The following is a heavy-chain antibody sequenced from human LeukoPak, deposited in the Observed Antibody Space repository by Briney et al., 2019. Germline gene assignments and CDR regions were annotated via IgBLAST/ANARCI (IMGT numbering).Heavy chain of an antibody. CDR1: GYTFSGYY. J-gene: IGHJ3*02. CDR3: AASVASAAFDI. V-gene: IGHV1-58*02. D-gene: IGHD4-23*01. Sequence: SVKVSCKASGYTFSGYYMHWVRQAPGQGLEWIGWIVVGSGNTNYAQKFQERVTITRDMSTSTAYMELSSLRSEDTAVYYCAASVASAAFDIWGQGTMVTVSS. CDR2: IVVGSGNT.